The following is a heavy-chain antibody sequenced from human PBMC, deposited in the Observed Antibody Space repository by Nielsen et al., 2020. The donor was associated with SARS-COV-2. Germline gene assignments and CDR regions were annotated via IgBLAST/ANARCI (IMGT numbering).Heavy chain of an antibody. J-gene: IGHJ5*02. CDR1: GFTFSGSA. V-gene: IGHV3-7*01. CDR3: ARIGYCSGGSCFHNWFDP. D-gene: IGHD2-15*01. Sequence: GGSLRLSCAASGFTFSGSAMHWVHQAPGKGLEWVANIKQDGSEKYYVDSVKGRFTISRDNAKNSLYLQMNSLRAEDTAVYYCARIGYCSGGSCFHNWFDPWGQRTLVTVSS. CDR2: IKQDGSEK.